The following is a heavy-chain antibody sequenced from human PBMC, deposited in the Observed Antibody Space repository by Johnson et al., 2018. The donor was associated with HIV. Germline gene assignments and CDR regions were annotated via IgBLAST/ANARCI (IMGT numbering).Heavy chain of an antibody. J-gene: IGHJ3*02. CDR1: GFTFTDHY. CDR3: ATGASSTGSLGALDI. Sequence: MLLVESGGGLVQPGGSLRLSCAASGFTFTDHYMDWVRQAPGKGLEWVGRTRNKAHSYTTEYAASVKGRFTISRDDSKNSLYLQMNSLKSEDTAVYYCATGASSTGSLGALDIWGQGTMVTGSS. D-gene: IGHD6-13*01. V-gene: IGHV3-72*01. CDR2: TRNKAHSYTT.